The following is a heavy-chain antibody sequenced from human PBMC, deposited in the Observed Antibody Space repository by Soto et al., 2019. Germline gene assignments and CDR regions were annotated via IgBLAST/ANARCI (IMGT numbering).Heavy chain of an antibody. Sequence: SETLSLTCTVSGGSINSGDYYWTWVRQPPGKGLEWIGNIFHSGSTYYAPSLQSRVTISLDTSKNHFSLKLSSVTPADTAVYYCARDRYYGSGTYYNFYSGMDVWGQGTTVTVSS. D-gene: IGHD3-10*01. CDR1: GGSINSGDYY. CDR3: ARDRYYGSGTYYNFYSGMDV. CDR2: IFHSGST. V-gene: IGHV4-30-4*01. J-gene: IGHJ6*02.